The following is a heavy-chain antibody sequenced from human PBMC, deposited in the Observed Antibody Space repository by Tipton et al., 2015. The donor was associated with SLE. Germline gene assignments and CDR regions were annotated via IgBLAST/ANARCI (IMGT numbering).Heavy chain of an antibody. D-gene: IGHD5-12*01. J-gene: IGHJ4*01. CDR2: ISNGGGT. CDR3: ARHGGVATIEGFDY. V-gene: IGHV4-59*08. Sequence: TLSLTCSVSGGSISSNYWIWIRQPPGKGLDWIGYISNGGGTNYNPSLKSRVTISVDTAKNQFSLKLTSVTAADTAVYYCARHGGVATIEGFDYWGHGTLVTVSS. CDR1: GGSISSNY.